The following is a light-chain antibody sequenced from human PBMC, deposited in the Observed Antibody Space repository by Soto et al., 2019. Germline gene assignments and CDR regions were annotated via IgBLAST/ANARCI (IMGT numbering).Light chain of an antibody. Sequence: QSALTQPPSASVSPGQSVTVSCIGTASDIGRYNYVSWYQHHPGKAPKLIIYEVTKRPSGVPDRFSGSKSGNTASLTVSGLQADDGADYYCNSYVGSNNYVFGTGTKITVL. CDR3: NSYVGSNNYV. CDR2: EVT. J-gene: IGLJ1*01. CDR1: ASDIGRYNY. V-gene: IGLV2-8*01.